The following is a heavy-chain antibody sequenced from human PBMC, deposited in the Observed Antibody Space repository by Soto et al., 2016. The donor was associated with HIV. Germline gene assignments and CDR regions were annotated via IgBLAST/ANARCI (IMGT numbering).Heavy chain of an antibody. D-gene: IGHD5-18*01. CDR1: GDPFTKIV. V-gene: IGHV1-69*10. J-gene: IGHJ4*02. CDR3: ARVDRYSVYDGYSYGPLDY. Sequence: QVQLVQSGAEVKKPGSSVKVSCKASGDPFTKIVISWVRQAPGQGLEWMGEIIPTIEMTSYAQKFQGRVTITADKSATTAYMELSSLRSEDTAVYYCARVDRYSVYDGYSYGPLDYWAREPWSPSPQ. CDR2: IIPTIEMT.